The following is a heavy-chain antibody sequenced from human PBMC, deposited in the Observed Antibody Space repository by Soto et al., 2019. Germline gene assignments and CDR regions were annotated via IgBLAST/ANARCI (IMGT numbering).Heavy chain of an antibody. CDR2: IIPIFGTA. CDR3: ARGDKAMVNVVAY. D-gene: IGHD5-18*01. V-gene: IGHV1-69*12. Sequence: QVQLVQAGAEVKKPGASVKVSCKASGGTFSSYAISWVRQAPGQGLEWMGGIIPIFGTANYAQKFQGRVTITADESTSTAYMELSRMKSEDTPVYYCARGDKAMVNVVAYLGQGTLVTDFS. J-gene: IGHJ4*02. CDR1: GGTFSSYA.